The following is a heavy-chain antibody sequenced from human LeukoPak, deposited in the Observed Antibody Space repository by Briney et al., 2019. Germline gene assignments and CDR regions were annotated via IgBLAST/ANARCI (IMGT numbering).Heavy chain of an antibody. D-gene: IGHD3-16*01. V-gene: IGHV3-23*01. CDR3: AKRGRGGMIY. CDR2: ITGSGGST. Sequence: GASLRLSCAASGFSFITYAMTWVHQAPGKGLEWVSSITGSGGSTYYADSVKGRFTISRDNSKNTLYLQMNSLRPEDTAVYYCAKRGRGGMIYWGQGTLVTVSS. J-gene: IGHJ4*02. CDR1: GFSFITYA.